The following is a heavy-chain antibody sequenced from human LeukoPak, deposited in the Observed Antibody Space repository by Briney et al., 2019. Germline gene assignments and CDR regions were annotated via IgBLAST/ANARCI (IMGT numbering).Heavy chain of an antibody. CDR2: INHSGST. J-gene: IGHJ4*02. Sequence: GSLRLSCAASGFTFSSYAMSWVRQPPGKGLEWIGEINHSGSTNYNPSLKSRVTISVDTSKNQFSLKLSSVTAADTAVYYCARGYSSGRTGFDYWGQGTLVTVSS. D-gene: IGHD6-19*01. V-gene: IGHV4-34*01. CDR3: ARGYSSGRTGFDY. CDR1: GFTFSSYA.